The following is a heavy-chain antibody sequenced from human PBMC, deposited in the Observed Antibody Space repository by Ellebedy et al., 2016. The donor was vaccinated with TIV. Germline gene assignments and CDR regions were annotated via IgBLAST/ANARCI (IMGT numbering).Heavy chain of an antibody. Sequence: GESLKISCAAPGFTFSSYAMSWVRQAPGKGLEWVSSISGSGGSTYYADSVKGRFTISRDNSKNTLYLQMNRLRAEDTAIYYCAKDLTTFSDVSGWLDPWGQGTLVTVSS. D-gene: IGHD4-11*01. J-gene: IGHJ5*02. CDR1: GFTFSSYA. V-gene: IGHV3-23*01. CDR2: ISGSGGST. CDR3: AKDLTTFSDVSGWLDP.